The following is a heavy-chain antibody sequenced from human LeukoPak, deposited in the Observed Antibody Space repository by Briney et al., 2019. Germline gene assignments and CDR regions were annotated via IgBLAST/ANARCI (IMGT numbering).Heavy chain of an antibody. V-gene: IGHV3-66*01. CDR2: ISSDGNT. J-gene: IGHJ6*04. CDR1: GFTFSSYA. CDR3: ARGQEQFSSPWQWGPRRKNFYYYGMDV. Sequence: GGSLRLSCAASGFTFSSYAMSWVRLGPGKGLEWVSVISSDGNTYYADSVKGRFTISRDNSRNTLSLQMHGLRADDTAVYYCARGQEQFSSPWQWGPRRKNFYYYGMDVWGKGNTVTVSS. D-gene: IGHD6-19*01.